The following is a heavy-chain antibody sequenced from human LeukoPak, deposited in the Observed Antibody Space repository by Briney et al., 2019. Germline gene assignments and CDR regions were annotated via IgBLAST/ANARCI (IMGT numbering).Heavy chain of an antibody. V-gene: IGHV3-74*01. CDR1: GFTFSSYW. J-gene: IGHJ4*02. CDR2: IKGDERST. CDR3: AREDPFDY. Sequence: GESLRLSCAASGFTFSSYWLHWVRQAPGKGLVWVSRIKGDERSTNYADSVKGRFTISRDNAKNSLYLQMNSLRAEDTAVYYCAREDPFDYWGQGTLVTVSS.